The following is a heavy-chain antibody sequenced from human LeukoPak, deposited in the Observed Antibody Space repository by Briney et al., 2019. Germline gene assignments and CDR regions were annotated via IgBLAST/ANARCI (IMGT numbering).Heavy chain of an antibody. CDR3: ARDAGSSGLVHYY. D-gene: IGHD6-19*01. J-gene: IGHJ4*02. CDR2: INPNSGGT. Sequence: ASVKVSCKASGYTFTSYYMHWVRQAPGQGLEWMGWINPNSGGTDYAQKFQGRVTMTMDTSISTAYMELSRLRSDDTAVYYCARDAGSSGLVHYYWGQGTLVTVSS. V-gene: IGHV1-2*02. CDR1: GYTFTSYY.